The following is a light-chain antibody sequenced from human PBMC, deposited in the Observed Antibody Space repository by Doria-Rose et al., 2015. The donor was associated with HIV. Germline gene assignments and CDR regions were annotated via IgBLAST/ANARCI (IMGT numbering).Light chain of an antibody. V-gene: IGKV3-20*01. Sequence: TQSPGTLSLSPGERATLSCRASHSFSSTYLAWYYQKPSQAPSLLIYDGSTRATGIPDRFSASGSGTDFTLTINRLEPEDFALYYCHQYGTSWTFGQGTKVEI. J-gene: IGKJ1*01. CDR3: HQYGTSWT. CDR2: DGS. CDR1: HSFSSTY.